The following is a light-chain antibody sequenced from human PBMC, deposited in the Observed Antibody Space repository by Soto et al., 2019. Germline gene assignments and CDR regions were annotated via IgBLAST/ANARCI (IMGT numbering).Light chain of an antibody. CDR1: TGAVTSDYY. CDR3: LLYSAGAQHWV. V-gene: IGLV7-43*01. J-gene: IGLJ3*02. Sequence: QAVVTQDPSLTVSPGGTVTLTCASSTGAVTSDYYPSWFQLKPGQAPRALIFGTSNTHSWTPARFSGSLLGDKAALTLSGVQPEDEAEYYCLLYSAGAQHWVFGGGTKLTVL. CDR2: GTS.